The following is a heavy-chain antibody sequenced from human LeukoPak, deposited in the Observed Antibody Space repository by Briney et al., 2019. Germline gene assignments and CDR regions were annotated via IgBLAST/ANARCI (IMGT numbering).Heavy chain of an antibody. CDR3: ARGIISYQDYDYGGRMDV. D-gene: IGHD3-16*01. CDR1: GFTFSDYY. Sequence: GGSLRLSCAASGFTFSDYYMSWIRQAPGKGLEWVSHISSSGSTIYYADSVKGRFTISRDNAKNSLYLQMNSLRAEDTAVYYCARGIISYQDYDYGGRMDVWGQGTTVTVSS. J-gene: IGHJ6*02. CDR2: ISSSGSTI. V-gene: IGHV3-11*01.